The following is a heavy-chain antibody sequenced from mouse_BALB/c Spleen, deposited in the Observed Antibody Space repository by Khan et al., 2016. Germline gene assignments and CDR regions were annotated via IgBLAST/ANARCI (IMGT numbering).Heavy chain of an antibody. J-gene: IGHJ2*01. V-gene: IGHV14-3*02. Sequence: VQLQQPGAELVMPGASVKMSCKASGYTFTDYWMHWVKQRPEQGLEWIGRIDPPNGNTKYDPKFQGKATITADTSSNTAYLQLSSLTSEDTAVYYCARMARKWGQGTTLTVSS. CDR1: GYTFTDYW. CDR3: ARMARK. CDR2: IDPPNGNT.